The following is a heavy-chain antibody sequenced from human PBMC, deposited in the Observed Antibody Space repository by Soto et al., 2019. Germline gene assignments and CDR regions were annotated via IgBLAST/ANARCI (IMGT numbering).Heavy chain of an antibody. D-gene: IGHD6-6*01. V-gene: IGHV3-23*01. CDR1: GFTFSTYT. CDR2: ISGSGDST. Sequence: GGSLRLSCVTSGFTFSTYTMSWVRQAPGKGLQWVSVISGSGDSTYYADSVKGRFTISRDNSKNTLYLQMNSLRAEDTAVYYCAKRDSSAGLYFDYWGQGTLVTVSS. CDR3: AKRDSSAGLYFDY. J-gene: IGHJ4*02.